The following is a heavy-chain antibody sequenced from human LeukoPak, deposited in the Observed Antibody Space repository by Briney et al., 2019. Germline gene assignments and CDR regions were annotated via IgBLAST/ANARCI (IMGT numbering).Heavy chain of an antibody. D-gene: IGHD1-26*01. CDR2: ISSSGSTI. J-gene: IGHJ5*02. Sequence: SGGSLRLSCAASGFTFSDYYMSWIRQAPGKGLEWVSYISSSGSTIYYADSVKGRLTISRDNAKNSLYLQMNSLRAEDTAVYYCARDAIRRRGQNWFDPWGQGTLVTVSS. CDR1: GFTFSDYY. CDR3: ARDAIRRRGQNWFDP. V-gene: IGHV3-11*01.